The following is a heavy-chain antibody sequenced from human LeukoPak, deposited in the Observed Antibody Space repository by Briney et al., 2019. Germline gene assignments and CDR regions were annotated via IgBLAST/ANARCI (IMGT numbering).Heavy chain of an antibody. CDR2: ISGRGNYI. CDR1: GFTFSSHN. D-gene: IGHD3-22*01. CDR3: AKDQGFDYYDSSGYYLDY. J-gene: IGHJ4*02. Sequence: GGSPRLSCAASGFTFSSHNMNWVRQAPGKGLEWVSSISGRGNYIFYADSVKGRFTISRDSAKNSLSLQMNSPRAEDTAVYYCAKDQGFDYYDSSGYYLDYWGQGTLVTVSS. V-gene: IGHV3-21*01.